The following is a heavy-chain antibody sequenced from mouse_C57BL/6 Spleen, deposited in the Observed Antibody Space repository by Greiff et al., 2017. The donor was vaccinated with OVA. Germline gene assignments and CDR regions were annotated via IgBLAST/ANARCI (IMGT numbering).Heavy chain of an antibody. CDR1: GYTFTSYW. CDR3: ARRNDYDGTFAY. J-gene: IGHJ3*01. CDR2: IDPSDSET. D-gene: IGHD2-4*01. Sequence: VKLQQPGAELVRPGSSVKLSCKASGYTFTSYWMHWVKQRPIQGLEWIGNIDPSDSETHYNQKFKDKATLTVDKSSSTAYMQLSSLTSEDSAVYYCARRNDYDGTFAYWGQGTLVTVSA. V-gene: IGHV1-52*01.